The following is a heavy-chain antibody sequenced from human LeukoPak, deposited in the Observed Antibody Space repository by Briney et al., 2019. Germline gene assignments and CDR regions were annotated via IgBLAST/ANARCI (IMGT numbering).Heavy chain of an antibody. Sequence: SETLSLTCTVSGGSISSSGYYWGWIRQPPGKGLEWIGSMYYSGSSYYNPSLKSRVTISVDTSKNHFSLKLSSVTAADTAVYYCARDFRGGYDFWSGYYTPYYLDYWGQGTLVTVSP. J-gene: IGHJ4*02. V-gene: IGHV4-39*07. CDR3: ARDFRGGYDFWSGYYTPYYLDY. CDR1: GGSISSSGYY. CDR2: MYYSGSS. D-gene: IGHD3-3*01.